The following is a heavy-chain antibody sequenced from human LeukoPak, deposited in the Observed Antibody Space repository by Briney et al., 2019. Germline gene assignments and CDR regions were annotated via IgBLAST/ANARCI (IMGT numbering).Heavy chain of an antibody. D-gene: IGHD2-15*01. V-gene: IGHV5-51*01. Sequence: GESLKISCKGSGYSFTTYWIGWVRQMPGKGLEWMGIIYPDDSDTRYSPSFQGQVTISADKSISTACLQWSSLKASDTAMYYCARGCCSGGTCYSCFDYWGQGVLVTVSS. J-gene: IGHJ4*02. CDR2: IYPDDSDT. CDR1: GYSFTTYW. CDR3: ARGCCSGGTCYSCFDY.